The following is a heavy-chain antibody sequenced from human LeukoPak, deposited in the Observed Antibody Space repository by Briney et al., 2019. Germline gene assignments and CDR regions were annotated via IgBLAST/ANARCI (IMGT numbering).Heavy chain of an antibody. CDR2: ISPDSVGT. D-gene: IGHD6-6*01. CDR3: ATRSSASPFAY. J-gene: IGHJ4*02. CDR1: GYTFTGYY. Sequence: ASVKVSCKASGYTFTGYYIHWVRQAPGQGLEWMGWISPDSVGTNYAQKFQGRVTMTRDTSISTAYMELSSLGSDDTAVYYCATRSSASPFAYWGQGTLVTVSS. V-gene: IGHV1-2*02.